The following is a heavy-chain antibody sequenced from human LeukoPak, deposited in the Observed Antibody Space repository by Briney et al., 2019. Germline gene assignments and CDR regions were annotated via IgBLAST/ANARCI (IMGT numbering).Heavy chain of an antibody. CDR1: GFTFSSYA. Sequence: GRSLRLSCAASGFTFSSYAMHWVRQAPGKGLEWVAVISYDGSNKYYADSVKGRFTISRDNSKNTLYLQMYSLRAEDTAVYYCAREDTAMVTFSYYYYGMDVWGQGTTVTVSS. V-gene: IGHV3-30-3*01. CDR2: ISYDGSNK. D-gene: IGHD5-18*01. J-gene: IGHJ6*02. CDR3: AREDTAMVTFSYYYYGMDV.